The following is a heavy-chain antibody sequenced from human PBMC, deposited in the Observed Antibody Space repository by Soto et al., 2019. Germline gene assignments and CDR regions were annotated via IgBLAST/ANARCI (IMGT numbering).Heavy chain of an antibody. V-gene: IGHV4-34*01. Sequence: QVQLQQWGAGLLKPSETLSLTCAVYGGSFSGYYWSWIRQPPGKGLEWIGEINHSGSTNYNPSLTXRXTXLVDTSKNQFSLKLSSVTAADTAVYYCARFYSGYDYWGQGTLVTVSS. CDR3: ARFYSGYDY. D-gene: IGHD5-12*01. CDR2: INHSGST. J-gene: IGHJ4*02. CDR1: GGSFSGYY.